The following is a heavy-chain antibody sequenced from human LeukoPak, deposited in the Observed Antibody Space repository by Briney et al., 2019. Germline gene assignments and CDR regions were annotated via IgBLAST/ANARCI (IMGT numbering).Heavy chain of an antibody. CDR2: ISGNGGTT. J-gene: IGHJ4*02. CDR1: GFSFGSYG. D-gene: IGHD6-6*01. Sequence: GGSLRLSCAASGFSFGSYGLSWVRQAPGKGPQWVSYISGNGGTTHYADSVEGRFTISRDNAKNSLYLQMNSLRAEDTAVYYCARVPYSSSSVRANYWGQGTLVTVSS. V-gene: IGHV3-48*04. CDR3: ARVPYSSSSVRANY.